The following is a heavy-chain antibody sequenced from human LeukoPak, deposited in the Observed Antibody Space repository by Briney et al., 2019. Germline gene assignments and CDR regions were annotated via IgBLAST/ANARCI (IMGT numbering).Heavy chain of an antibody. CDR2: IWNDGSKK. CDR3: ARSVRGSAAGTGDDFDI. Sequence: GGSLRLSCAASGYIVSSCGMHWVRQAPGKGLEWVAVIWNDGSKKYYVDSVKGRFTISRDDSKNTLYLQMNSLRGDDTAVYYCARSVRGSAAGTGDDFDIWGQGTMVTVSS. V-gene: IGHV3-33*01. CDR1: GYIVSSCG. D-gene: IGHD1-1*01. J-gene: IGHJ3*02.